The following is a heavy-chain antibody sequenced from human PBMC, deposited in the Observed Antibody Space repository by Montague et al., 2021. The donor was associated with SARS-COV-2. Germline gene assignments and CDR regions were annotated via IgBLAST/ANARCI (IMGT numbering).Heavy chain of an antibody. V-gene: IGHV4-34*01. D-gene: IGHD3-22*01. CDR3: ARGRQHFNMIVVVMTGGEYYFDX. Sequence: SVTLSLTCAVYGGSFSDYFWTWIRQPPGKGLEWIGEINHRGTSNYNPSLKSRVSISVDTSKNQFSLYLGFVTAADTAVYYCARGRQHFNMIVVVMTGGEYYFDXWGQGTLVTVSS. J-gene: IGHJ4*02. CDR1: GGSFSDYF. CDR2: INHRGTS.